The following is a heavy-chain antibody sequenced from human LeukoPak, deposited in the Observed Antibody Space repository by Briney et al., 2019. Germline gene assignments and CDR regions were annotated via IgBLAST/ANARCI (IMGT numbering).Heavy chain of an antibody. Sequence: SVTVSFTASGGTFTSYTISWVRQAPGQGLEWMGGINPIFGTANYAQKFQGRVAITTDESTSTAHMELSSLRSEDTAVYYCARGNIAATHPDHWGEGTPVAVSS. CDR2: INPIFGTA. V-gene: IGHV1-69*05. J-gene: IGHJ4*02. D-gene: IGHD5-12*01. CDR3: ARGNIAATHPDH. CDR1: GGTFTSYT.